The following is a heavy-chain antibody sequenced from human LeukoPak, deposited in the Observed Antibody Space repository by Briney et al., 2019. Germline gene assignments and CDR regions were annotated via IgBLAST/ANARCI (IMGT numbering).Heavy chain of an antibody. CDR2: IYYSGST. D-gene: IGHD3-3*01. CDR3: ARAGITIFGVVIMPDAFDI. CDR1: GSSISSYY. J-gene: IGHJ3*02. Sequence: SETLSLTCTVSGSSISSYYWSWIRQPPGKGLEWIGYIYYSGSTNYNPSLKSRVTISVDTSKNQFSLRLSSVTAADTAVYYCARAGITIFGVVIMPDAFDIWGQGTMVTVSS. V-gene: IGHV4-59*01.